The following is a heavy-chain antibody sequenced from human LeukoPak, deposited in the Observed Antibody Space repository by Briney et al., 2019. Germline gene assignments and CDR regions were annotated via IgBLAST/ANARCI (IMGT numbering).Heavy chain of an antibody. J-gene: IGHJ4*01. V-gene: IGHV4-4*07. CDR2: IHTSGST. CDR1: GGSISTYY. Sequence: SETLSLTCSVSGGSISTYYWSWIRQPAGKGLEWIAQIHTSGSTNFNPSLKSRVSISMDTPNNQFSLMISSVTAADTAIYWCAGRVLSTGWTFDYWGHGTLVTVSS. CDR3: AGRVLSTGWTFDY. D-gene: IGHD6-19*01.